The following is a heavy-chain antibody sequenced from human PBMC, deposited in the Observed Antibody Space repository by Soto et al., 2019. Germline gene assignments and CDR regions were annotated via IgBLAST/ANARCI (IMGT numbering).Heavy chain of an antibody. CDR1: GFTFSSYG. CDR2: ISYDGSNK. Sequence: GGSLRLSCAASGFTFSSYGMHWVRQAPGKGLEWVAVISYDGSNKYYADSVKGRFTISRDNSKNTLYLQMNSLRAEDTAVYYCAKLGILTGYSPFDYWGQGTLVTVSS. CDR3: AKLGILTGYSPFDY. V-gene: IGHV3-30*18. D-gene: IGHD3-9*01. J-gene: IGHJ4*02.